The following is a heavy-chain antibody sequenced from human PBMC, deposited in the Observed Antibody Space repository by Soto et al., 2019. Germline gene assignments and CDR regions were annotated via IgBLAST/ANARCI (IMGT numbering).Heavy chain of an antibody. CDR3: ARDPWAADY. CDR1: GFTVSTKY. CDR2: IYSGGST. D-gene: IGHD3-16*01. J-gene: IGHJ4*02. Sequence: AGGSLRLSCAASGFTVSTKYMSWVRQAPGKGLEWVSVIYSGGSTFYADSVRSRFTISRDNSKNTVNLQMNSLRAEDTAVYYCARDPWAADYWGQGTLVTVAS. V-gene: IGHV3-66*01.